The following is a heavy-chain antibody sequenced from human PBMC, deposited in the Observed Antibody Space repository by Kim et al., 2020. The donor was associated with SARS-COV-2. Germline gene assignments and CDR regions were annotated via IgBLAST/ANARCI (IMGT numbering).Heavy chain of an antibody. Sequence: SETLSLTCTVSGYSISSGYYWGWFRQPPGKELEWFGSIYHCGSTYYSPSIKSRVTISVDTSKNQFSLNLNSVTAADTAVYYCSTHKYTSGWIWFYPWG. J-gene: IGHJ5*02. CDR1: GYSISSGYY. V-gene: IGHV4-38-2*02. CDR3: STHKYTSGWIWFYP. D-gene: IGHD6-19*01. CDR2: IYHCGST.